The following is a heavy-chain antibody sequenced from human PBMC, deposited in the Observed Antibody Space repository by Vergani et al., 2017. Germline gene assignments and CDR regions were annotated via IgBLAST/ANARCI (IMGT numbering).Heavy chain of an antibody. CDR2: IYDSGDT. J-gene: IGHJ5*02. Sequence: QVQLQESGPGLVKPSETLSLTCSVSGDSMNTYYWTWIRQPPGKGLEWIGYIYDSGDTKYNPSLKSRVTMSLDTSKNQFSLKLSSVTAADTAKYYCARSDTRNLGWFDPWGQGTLVTVSS. CDR1: GDSMNTYY. D-gene: IGHD3-16*01. V-gene: IGHV4-59*12. CDR3: ARSDTRNLGWFDP.